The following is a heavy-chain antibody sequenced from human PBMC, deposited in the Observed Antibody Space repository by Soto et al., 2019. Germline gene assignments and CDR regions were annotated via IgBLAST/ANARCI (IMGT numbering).Heavy chain of an antibody. CDR3: ARGGCGGDCYSYGMDV. CDR1: GFTFSSYS. V-gene: IGHV3-21*01. J-gene: IGHJ6*02. CDR2: ISSSSYI. D-gene: IGHD2-21*02. Sequence: GSLRLSCAASGFTFSSYSMNWVRQAPGKGLEWVSSISSSSYIYYADSVKGRFTISRDNAKNSLYLQMNSLRAEDTAVYYCARGGCGGDCYSYGMDVWGQGTTVTVSS.